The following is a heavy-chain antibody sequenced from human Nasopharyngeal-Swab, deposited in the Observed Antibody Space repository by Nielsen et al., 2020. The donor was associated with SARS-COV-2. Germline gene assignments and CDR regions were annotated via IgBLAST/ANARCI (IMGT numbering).Heavy chain of an antibody. CDR2: ISYDGSNK. CDR3: ARHSYSSSWSYYYYGMDV. J-gene: IGHJ6*02. V-gene: IGHV3-30*03. Sequence: GESLKISCAASGFTFSSYGMHWVRQAPGKGLEWVAVISYDGSNKYYADSVKGRFTISRDNSKNTLYLQMNSLRAEDTAVYYCARHSYSSSWSYYYYGMDVWGQGTTVTVSS. D-gene: IGHD6-13*01. CDR1: GFTFSSYG.